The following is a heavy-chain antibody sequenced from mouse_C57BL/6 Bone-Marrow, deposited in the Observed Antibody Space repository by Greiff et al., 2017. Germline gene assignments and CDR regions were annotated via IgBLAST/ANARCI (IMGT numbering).Heavy chain of an antibody. CDR1: GYTFTSYW. J-gene: IGHJ4*01. V-gene: IGHV1-64*01. Sequence: QVQLQQPGAELVKPGASVKLSCKASGYTFTSYWMHWVKQRPGQGLEWIGMIHPNSGRTNYNEKFKSKATLTVDKTSSTAYMQLSSLTSEDSAVYYCARRTTVVATDYAMDYWGQGTSVTVAS. CDR2: IHPNSGRT. D-gene: IGHD1-1*01. CDR3: ARRTTVVATDYAMDY.